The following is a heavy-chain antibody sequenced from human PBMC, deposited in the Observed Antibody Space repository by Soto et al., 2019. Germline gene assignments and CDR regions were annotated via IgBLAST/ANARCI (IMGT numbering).Heavy chain of an antibody. Sequence: ASVKVSCKASGGTFSSDAFSWVRQAPGQGLEWMGGIIPTSGTANYAQKFQGRATITADESTSTAYMELSSLTSEDTAVYFCARGQGYCSGGICYYYYYGMDVWGQGTTVTVSS. CDR3: ARGQGYCSGGICYYYYYGMDV. V-gene: IGHV1-69*13. J-gene: IGHJ6*02. D-gene: IGHD2-15*01. CDR2: IIPTSGTA. CDR1: GGTFSSDA.